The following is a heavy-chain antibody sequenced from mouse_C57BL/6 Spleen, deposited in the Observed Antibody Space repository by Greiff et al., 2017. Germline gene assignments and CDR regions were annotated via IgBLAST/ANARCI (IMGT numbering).Heavy chain of an antibody. CDR2: ISYDGSN. CDR1: GYSITSGYY. CDR3: ALRNYYGSSWFAY. D-gene: IGHD1-1*01. J-gene: IGHJ3*01. V-gene: IGHV3-6*01. Sequence: EVQRVESGPGLVKPSQSLSLTCSVTGYSITSGYYWNWIRQFPGNKLEWMGYISYDGSNNYNPSLKNRISITRDTSKNQFFLKLNSVTTEDTATYYCALRNYYGSSWFAYWGQGTLVTVSA.